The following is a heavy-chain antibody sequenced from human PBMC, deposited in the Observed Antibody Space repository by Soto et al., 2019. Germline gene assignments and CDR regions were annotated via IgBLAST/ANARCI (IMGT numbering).Heavy chain of an antibody. CDR3: ARSRGSTRSFDY. CDR1: GGSISTYW. D-gene: IGHD2-15*01. J-gene: IGHJ4*02. V-gene: IGHV4-59*01. Sequence: SEILSLTCTVSGGSISTYWWSWIRQPPRKGLEWIGYIYYSGSTNYNPSLKSRVTISVDTSKNQFSLKLTSVTAADTAVYYCARSRGSTRSFDYWGQGTLVTVSS. CDR2: IYYSGST.